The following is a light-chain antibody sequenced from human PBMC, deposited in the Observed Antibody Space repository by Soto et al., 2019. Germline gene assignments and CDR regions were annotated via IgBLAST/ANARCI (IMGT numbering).Light chain of an antibody. CDR2: DAS. V-gene: IGKV3-11*01. CDR3: QMRSDWRT. Sequence: EIVLTQSPATLSLSPGDRAILSCRASQSISSALAWYQQKPGQAPRLLIYDASDRATGIPARCSGSRSGTDFTLTISNSEPVDFSVYYCQMRSDWRTFGVGTRVEIK. J-gene: IGKJ4*01. CDR1: QSISSA.